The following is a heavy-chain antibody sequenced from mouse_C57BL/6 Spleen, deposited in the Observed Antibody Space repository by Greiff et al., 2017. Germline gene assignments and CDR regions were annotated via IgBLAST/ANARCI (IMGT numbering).Heavy chain of an antibody. CDR3: AGTTVVAPFAY. J-gene: IGHJ3*01. D-gene: IGHD1-1*01. Sequence: EVQLQQSGPELVKPGASVKISCKASGYTLTDYYMNWVKQSHGKSLEWIGDINPNNGGTSYNQKFKGKATLTVDKSSSTAYMELRSLTSEDSAVYYCAGTTVVAPFAYWGQGTLVTVSA. V-gene: IGHV1-26*01. CDR2: INPNNGGT. CDR1: GYTLTDYY.